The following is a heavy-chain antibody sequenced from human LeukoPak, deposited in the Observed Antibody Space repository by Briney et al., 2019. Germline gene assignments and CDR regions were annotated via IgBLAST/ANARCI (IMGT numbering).Heavy chain of an antibody. CDR2: IYSGGST. V-gene: IGHV3-66*01. J-gene: IGHJ4*02. CDR3: ANSHSSSWQFDY. CDR1: GFTVSSNY. Sequence: GGSLRLSCAASGFTVSSNYMSWVRQAPGKGLEWVSVIYSGGSTYYADSVKGRFTISRDNSKNTLYLQMNSLRAEDTAVYYCANSHSSSWQFDYWGQGTLVTVSS. D-gene: IGHD6-13*01.